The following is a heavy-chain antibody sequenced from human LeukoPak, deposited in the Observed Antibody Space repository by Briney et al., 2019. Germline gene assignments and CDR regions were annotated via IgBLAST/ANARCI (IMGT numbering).Heavy chain of an antibody. Sequence: ASVKVSCKASGYTFTSYGISWVRQAPGQGLEWMGWISAYNGNTNYAQKLQGRVTITADKSTSTAYMELSSLRSEDTAVYYCAREWTTVTTTGDAFDIWGQGTMVTVSS. CDR1: GYTFTSYG. J-gene: IGHJ3*02. CDR3: AREWTTVTTTGDAFDI. CDR2: ISAYNGNT. V-gene: IGHV1-18*01. D-gene: IGHD4-17*01.